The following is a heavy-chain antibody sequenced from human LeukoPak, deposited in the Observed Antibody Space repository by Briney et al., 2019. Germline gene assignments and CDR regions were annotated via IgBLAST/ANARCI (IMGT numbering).Heavy chain of an antibody. Sequence: SETLCLTCTVSGGSISSYYWSWIRQPPGKGLEWIGYIYYSGSTNYNPSLKSRVTISVDTSKNQFSLKLSSVTAADTAVYYCARGFEWFDYWGQGTLVTVSS. V-gene: IGHV4-59*01. D-gene: IGHD3-10*01. CDR1: GGSISSYY. J-gene: IGHJ4*02. CDR2: IYYSGST. CDR3: ARGFEWFDY.